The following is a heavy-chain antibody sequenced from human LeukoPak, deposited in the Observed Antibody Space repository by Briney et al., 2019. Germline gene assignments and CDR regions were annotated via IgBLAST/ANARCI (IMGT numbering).Heavy chain of an antibody. CDR1: GGSMTNLY. Sequence: SETLSLTCSVSGGSMTNLYWTWIPQPPGEGLEWMGDIYNRGRTRNNPSIEGRVTISVDPSKTQSPLKLSSVTAADPAVYYCAKGGSTNLYYGDVWGQGNTVTVSS. V-gene: IGHV4-59*01. D-gene: IGHD2/OR15-2a*01. CDR3: AKGGSTNLYYGDV. CDR2: IYNRGRT. J-gene: IGHJ6*02.